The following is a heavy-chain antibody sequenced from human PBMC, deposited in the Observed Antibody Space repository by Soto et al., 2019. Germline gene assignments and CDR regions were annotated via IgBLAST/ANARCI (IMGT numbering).Heavy chain of an antibody. CDR2: INPSGGSP. J-gene: IGHJ4*02. Sequence: QVHLMQSGAEVKKPGASVRVSCQASGYTFTNYYMHWVRQAPGQGLEWMGIINPSGGSPTFAEKFQGTVTMTRDTSTSTVYMELTSLRSEDSAVYYCARGYLSTVTTYGYFDYWGRGTLVTVSS. D-gene: IGHD4-17*01. V-gene: IGHV1-46*03. CDR1: GYTFTNYY. CDR3: ARGYLSTVTTYGYFDY.